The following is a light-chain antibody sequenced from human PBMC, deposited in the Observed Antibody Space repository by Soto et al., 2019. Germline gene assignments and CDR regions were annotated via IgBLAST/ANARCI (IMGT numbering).Light chain of an antibody. CDR1: SSDVGGYNY. CDR3: SSYADNNNYV. V-gene: IGLV2-8*01. CDR2: EVN. Sequence: QSALTQPPSASGSPGQSVTISCTGTSSDVGGYNYVSWYQQHPGKAPKLMIYEVNKRPSGVPDRFSGSKSGNTASLTVSRLQAEDEADYYCSSYADNNNYVFGTGTKLTVL. J-gene: IGLJ1*01.